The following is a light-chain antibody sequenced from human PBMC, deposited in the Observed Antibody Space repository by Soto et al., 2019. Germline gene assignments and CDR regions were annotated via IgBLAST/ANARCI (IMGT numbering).Light chain of an antibody. CDR3: QQYGSSPYT. CDR2: GAS. CDR1: QSVSSSY. V-gene: IGKV3-20*01. J-gene: IGKJ2*01. Sequence: EIVLTQSPGTLSLSPGERATLSCRASQSVSSSYLAWYQQKPGQAPRLIIYGASDRATGIPDRFSGSGSGTDFTLTISRQEPEDFAVYYCQQYGSSPYTFGQGTKLEIK.